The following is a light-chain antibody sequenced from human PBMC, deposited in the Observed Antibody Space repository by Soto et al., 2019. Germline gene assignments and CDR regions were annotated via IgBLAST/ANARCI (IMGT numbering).Light chain of an antibody. CDR2: GNN. CDR1: TSNIGAGYD. CDR3: QSYDSSLRVV. Sequence: QSVLTQPPSVSGAPGQRVTISYTESTSNIGAGYDVHWYQQLPGTAPKLLIYGNNNRPSGVPDRFSGSKSGTSASLAITGLQAEDEADYYCQSYDSSLRVVFGGGTKLTVL. V-gene: IGLV1-40*01. J-gene: IGLJ2*01.